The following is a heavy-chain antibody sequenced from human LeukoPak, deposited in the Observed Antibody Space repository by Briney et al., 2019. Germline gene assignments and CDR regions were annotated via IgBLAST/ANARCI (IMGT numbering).Heavy chain of an antibody. CDR1: GHTLTELS. Sequence: ASVKVSCKVSGHTLTELSLHWVRQAPGKGLEWMGGFDPGDGKIIYAQKFQGRVTMTEDTSTETAYMEFNSLRSEDTAVYYCAAGEWEQLLDYWGQGTLVTVSP. CDR3: AAGEWEQLLDY. J-gene: IGHJ4*02. CDR2: FDPGDGKI. V-gene: IGHV1-24*01. D-gene: IGHD5-24*01.